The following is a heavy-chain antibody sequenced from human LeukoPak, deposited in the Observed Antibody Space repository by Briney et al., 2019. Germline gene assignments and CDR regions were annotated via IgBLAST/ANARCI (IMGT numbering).Heavy chain of an antibody. J-gene: IGHJ5*02. Sequence: SQTLSLTCTVSGGSISSGDYYWSWIRQPPGKGLEWIGHIYYSGSTYYNPSLKSRVTISVDTSKNQFSLKLSSVTAADTAVYYCARDRGTGTRFDPWGQGTLVTVSS. CDR1: GGSISSGDYY. CDR2: IYYSGST. V-gene: IGHV4-30-4*08. D-gene: IGHD1-1*01. CDR3: ARDRGTGTRFDP.